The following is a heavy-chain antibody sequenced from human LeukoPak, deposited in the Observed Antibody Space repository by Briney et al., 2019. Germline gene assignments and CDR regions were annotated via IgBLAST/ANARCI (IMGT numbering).Heavy chain of an antibody. CDR3: ARGGRSMELVVDIYDY. Sequence: GASVKVSCKASGYTFTSYDINWVRQATGQGLEWMGWMNPNSGNTGYAQKFQGRVIMTRNTSIGTAYMELSSLRSEDTAVYYCARGGRSMELVVDIYDYWGQGTLVTVSS. J-gene: IGHJ4*02. V-gene: IGHV1-8*01. CDR1: GYTFTSYD. D-gene: IGHD3-22*01. CDR2: MNPNSGNT.